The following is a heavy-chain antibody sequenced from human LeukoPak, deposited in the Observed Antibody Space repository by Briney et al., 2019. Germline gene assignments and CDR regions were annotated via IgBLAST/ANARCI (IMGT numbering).Heavy chain of an antibody. CDR2: ISSSSSYI. J-gene: IGHJ4*02. Sequence: GGSLRLSCAASGFTFSSYSMNWVRQAPGKGLEWVSSISSSSSYIYYADSVKGRFTISRDNAKNSLYLQMNSLRAGDTAVYYCASPVYSSGWRIDYWGQGTLVTVSS. CDR1: GFTFSSYS. CDR3: ASPVYSSGWRIDY. V-gene: IGHV3-21*01. D-gene: IGHD6-19*01.